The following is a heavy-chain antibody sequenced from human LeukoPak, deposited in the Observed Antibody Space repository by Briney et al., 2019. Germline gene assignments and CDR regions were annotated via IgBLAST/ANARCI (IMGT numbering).Heavy chain of an antibody. CDR3: TRVGCGSGGSCYSLYFDY. J-gene: IGHJ4*02. V-gene: IGHV3-49*03. CDR1: GFTFGDYA. CDR2: VRSKAYGGTT. Sequence: GGSLRLSCTASGFTFGDYAMSWFRQAPGKGLEWVGFVRSKAYGGTTEYAASVKGRFTISRDDSKSIAYLQMNSLKTEDTAVYYCTRVGCGSGGSCYSLYFDYWGQGTLVTVSS. D-gene: IGHD2-15*01.